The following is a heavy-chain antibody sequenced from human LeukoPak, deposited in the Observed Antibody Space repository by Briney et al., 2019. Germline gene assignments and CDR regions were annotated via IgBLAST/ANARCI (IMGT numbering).Heavy chain of an antibody. J-gene: IGHJ4*02. CDR3: ASLTGGYCSSTSCKD. D-gene: IGHD2-2*01. CDR1: GFTFSSYS. CDR2: ISSSSSYI. Sequence: PGGSLRLSCAASGFTFSSYSMNWVRQAPGKGLEWVSSISSSSSYIYYGDSVKGRFTISRDNAKNSLYLQMNSQRAEDTAVYYCASLTGGYCSSTSCKDWGQGTLVTVSS. V-gene: IGHV3-21*01.